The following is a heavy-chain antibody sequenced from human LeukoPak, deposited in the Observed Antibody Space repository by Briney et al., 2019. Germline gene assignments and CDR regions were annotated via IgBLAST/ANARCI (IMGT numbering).Heavy chain of an antibody. CDR3: ATSGWYLLPGVY. V-gene: IGHV4-39*01. CDR2: IYYSGST. CDR1: GDSISSTNYY. D-gene: IGHD6-19*01. Sequence: SGTLSLTCTVSGDSISSTNYYWGWIRQPPGKGLEWIGSIYYSGSTYYNPSLESRVTISVDTSKNQFSLKLSSVTAADTAVCYCATSGWYLLPGVYWGQGTLVTVSS. J-gene: IGHJ4*02.